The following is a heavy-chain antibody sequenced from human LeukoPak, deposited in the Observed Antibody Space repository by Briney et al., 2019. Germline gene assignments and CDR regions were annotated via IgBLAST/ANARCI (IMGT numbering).Heavy chain of an antibody. D-gene: IGHD3-10*01. V-gene: IGHV4-39*07. CDR2: ISHSGST. CDR3: ARAKTGRQYYYYYYMDV. CDR1: GGSISSRDYY. Sequence: SETLSLTCTVSGGSISSRDYYWSWIRQPPGKGLEWIGEISHSGSTNYNPSLKSRVTISVDTSKNQFSLKLSSVTAADTAVYYCARAKTGRQYYYYYYMDVWGKGTTVTISS. J-gene: IGHJ6*03.